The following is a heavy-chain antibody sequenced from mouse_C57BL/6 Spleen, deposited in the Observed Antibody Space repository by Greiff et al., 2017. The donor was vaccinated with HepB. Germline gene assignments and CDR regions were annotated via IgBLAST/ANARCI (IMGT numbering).Heavy chain of an antibody. V-gene: IGHV1-61*01. CDR2: IYPSDSET. CDR1: GYTFTSYW. J-gene: IGHJ3*01. D-gene: IGHD3-2*02. CDR3: ARGGQLRPWFAY. Sequence: QVQLQQPGAELVRPGSSVKLSCKASGYTFTSYWMDWVKQRPGQGLEWIGNIYPSDSETHYNQKFKDKATLTVDKSSSTAYMQLSSLTSADSAVYYCARGGQLRPWFAYWGQGTLVTVSA.